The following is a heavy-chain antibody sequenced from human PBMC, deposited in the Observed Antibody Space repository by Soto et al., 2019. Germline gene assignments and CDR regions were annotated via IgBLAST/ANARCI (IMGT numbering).Heavy chain of an antibody. CDR3: AREFCSGGNCYTYYFDP. CDR1: GLTFNRYW. CDR2: INTDGSNT. J-gene: IGHJ5*02. Sequence: GGSLRLSCAASGLTFNRYWMHWVRHAPGKGLVWVSHINTDGSNTNYTDSVKGRFTISRDNAKSTLFLQMNSLRDEDTADYYCAREFCSGGNCYTYYFDPWGQGSPVTVSS. V-gene: IGHV3-74*01. D-gene: IGHD2-15*01.